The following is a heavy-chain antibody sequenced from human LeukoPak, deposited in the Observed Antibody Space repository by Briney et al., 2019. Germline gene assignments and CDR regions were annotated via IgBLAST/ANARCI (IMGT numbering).Heavy chain of an antibody. V-gene: IGHV3-48*03. J-gene: IGHJ4*02. D-gene: IGHD3-16*01. CDR2: ISSSGSTI. CDR3: ARVGSYSSGFDY. CDR1: GFTFSSYE. Sequence: GGSLRLSCAPSGFTFSSYEMNWARQAPGKGLEWVSYISSSGSTIYYADSVKGRFTISRDNAKNSLYLQMNSLRAEDTAVYYCARVGSYSSGFDYWGQGTLVTVSS.